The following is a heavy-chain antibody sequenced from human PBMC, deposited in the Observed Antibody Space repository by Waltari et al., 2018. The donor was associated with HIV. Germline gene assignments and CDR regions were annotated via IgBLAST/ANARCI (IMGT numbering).Heavy chain of an antibody. CDR2: ISDDSSFI. CDR1: GCPFMTSS. Sequence: ESGGGRATPGGPMKLSCSGSGCPFMTSSVSWIPQTPGRGLEWISSISDDSSFIYYADSVKGRFTVSRDNVRNSVFLQINDVRAEDTATYFCGAFLCAEDCRDGFDVWGQGTMVTVS. V-gene: IGHV3-21*06. D-gene: IGHD2-21*02. J-gene: IGHJ3*01. CDR3: GAFLCAEDCRDGFDV.